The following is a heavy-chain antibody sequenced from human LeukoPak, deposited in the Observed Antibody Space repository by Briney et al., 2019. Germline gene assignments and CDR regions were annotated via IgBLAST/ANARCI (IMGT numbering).Heavy chain of an antibody. J-gene: IGHJ4*02. Sequence: SETLSLTCTVSGGSISSSSYYWGWIRQPPGKGLEWIGSIYYSGSTYYNPSLKSRVTISVDTSKNQFSLKLSSVTAADTAVYYCARESHEEGLGNWGQGTLVTVSS. CDR2: IYYSGST. V-gene: IGHV4-39*02. CDR1: GGSISSSSYY. CDR3: ARESHEEGLGN.